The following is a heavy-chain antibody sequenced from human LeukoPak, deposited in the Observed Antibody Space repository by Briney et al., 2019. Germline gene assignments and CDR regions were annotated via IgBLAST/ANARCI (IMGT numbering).Heavy chain of an antibody. J-gene: IGHJ4*02. CDR2: IYYSGST. CDR3: ARGQGDIDY. V-gene: IGHV4-59*01. Sequence: SETLSLTCTVSGGSISSYYWSWIRQPPGKGPEWIGYIYYSGSTNYNPSLKSRVTISVDTSKNRFSLKLSSVTAADTAVYYCARGQGDIDYWGQGTLVTVSS. CDR1: GGSISSYY. D-gene: IGHD3-16*01.